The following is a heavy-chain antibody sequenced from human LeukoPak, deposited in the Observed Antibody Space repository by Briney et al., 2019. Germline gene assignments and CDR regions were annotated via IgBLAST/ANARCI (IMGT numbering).Heavy chain of an antibody. CDR3: ARDQYYDILTGYTHYGMDV. D-gene: IGHD3-9*01. J-gene: IGHJ6*02. V-gene: IGHV3-11*01. CDR2: ISSSGSTV. CDR1: GFTFSDYY. Sequence: GGSLRLSCAASGFTFSDYYMSWIRQAPGKGLEWVSYISSSGSTVYYADSVKGRFTISRDNAKNSLYLQMNSLRAEDTAVYYCARDQYYDILTGYTHYGMDVWGQGTTVTVSS.